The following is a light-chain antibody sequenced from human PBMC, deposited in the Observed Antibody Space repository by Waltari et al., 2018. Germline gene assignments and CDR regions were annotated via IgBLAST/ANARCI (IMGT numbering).Light chain of an antibody. CDR1: STDIGAYYS. CDR2: EVI. CDR3: SSYTTTNTPD. V-gene: IGLV2-14*01. J-gene: IGLJ2*01. Sequence: QSALTHPASVPGSPGQSITISCPGTSTDIGAYYSVHWYQQHPGKSPKVLIYEVINRPSEVSNRCSGSKSGNTASLTISGLRAEDKADYYCSSYTTTNTPDFGGGTKVTVL.